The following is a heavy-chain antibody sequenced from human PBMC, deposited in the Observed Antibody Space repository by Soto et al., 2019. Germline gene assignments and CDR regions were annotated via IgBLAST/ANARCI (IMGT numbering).Heavy chain of an antibody. Sequence: EVQLVESGGDLVQPGGSLRLSCAASGFSFSIFWMHWVRQAPGKGLVWVSSINGGGSSADYADSVKGRFTFSRDNAKNTVYLQMNSLRAEDKAVYYCTSGGVYSGYDPFDYWGQGTLVTVSS. CDR1: GFSFSIFW. CDR3: TSGGVYSGYDPFDY. J-gene: IGHJ4*02. CDR2: INGGGSSA. V-gene: IGHV3-74*01. D-gene: IGHD5-12*01.